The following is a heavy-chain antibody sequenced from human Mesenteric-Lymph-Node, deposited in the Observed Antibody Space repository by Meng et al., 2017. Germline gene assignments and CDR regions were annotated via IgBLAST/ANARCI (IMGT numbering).Heavy chain of an antibody. Sequence: GGSLRLSCAASGFTFSNAWMNWVRQAPGKGLEWVGRIKSKTDGGTTDYAAPVKGRFTISRDDSKNTLSLQMNSLKTEDTAVYYCTTNLGWIQLIDYWGQGTLVTVSS. CDR2: IKSKTDGGTT. V-gene: IGHV3-15*01. D-gene: IGHD5-18*01. CDR3: TTNLGWIQLIDY. CDR1: GFTFSNAW. J-gene: IGHJ4*02.